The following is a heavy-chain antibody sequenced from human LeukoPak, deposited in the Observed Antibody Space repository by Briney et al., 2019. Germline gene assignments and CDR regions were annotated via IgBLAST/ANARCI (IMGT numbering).Heavy chain of an antibody. D-gene: IGHD3-22*01. CDR3: ARDHQGMIDHDDAFDI. J-gene: IGHJ3*02. CDR2: INSDGSST. V-gene: IGHV3-74*01. CDR1: GFTFSSYW. Sequence: PGGSLRLSCAASGFTFSSYWMHWVRHAPGKGLVWVSRINSDGSSTSYADSVKGRFTISRDNAKDTLYLQMNSLRAEDTAVYYCARDHQGMIDHDDAFDIWGQGTMVTVSS.